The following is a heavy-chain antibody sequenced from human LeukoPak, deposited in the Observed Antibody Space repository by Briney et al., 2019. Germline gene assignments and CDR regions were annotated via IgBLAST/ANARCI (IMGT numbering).Heavy chain of an antibody. CDR1: EFAFSSYA. CDR3: ARDWRSQGKDTSGSYFAPLDH. V-gene: IGHV3-23*01. J-gene: IGHJ4*02. CDR2: IHDDGGKS. D-gene: IGHD3-10*01. Sequence: GGSLRLSCAACEFAFSSYAMSWLRQAPGKGLEWVSTIHDDGGKSYYADSVKGRFTISRDNSRNTLNLQMDGLRAEDTALYYCARDWRSQGKDTSGSYFAPLDHWGQGTQVTVSS.